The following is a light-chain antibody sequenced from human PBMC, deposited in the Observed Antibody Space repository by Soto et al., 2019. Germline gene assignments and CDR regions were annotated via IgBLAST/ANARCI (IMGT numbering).Light chain of an antibody. CDR1: SSNIGAGYD. CDR2: GNS. V-gene: IGLV1-40*01. Sequence: QAVVTQPPSVSGAPGQRVTISCTGSSSNIGAGYDVHGYQQIRGPAPTLLIYGNSNRPSGVPDPFSGSRSGTSASLAITGLEDEDEAHYYCQSYASSLSGYVFGTGTKVTVL. CDR3: QSYASSLSGYV. J-gene: IGLJ1*01.